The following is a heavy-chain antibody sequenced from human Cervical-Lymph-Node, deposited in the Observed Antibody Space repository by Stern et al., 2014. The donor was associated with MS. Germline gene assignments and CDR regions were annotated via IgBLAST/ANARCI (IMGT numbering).Heavy chain of an antibody. CDR2: ILWDDDK. J-gene: IGHJ3*02. CDR3: AHRPPRRIAVADDAFDI. D-gene: IGHD6-19*01. V-gene: IGHV2-5*02. CDR1: GFSLSTRGVG. Sequence: QITLKESGPTLVKPTQTLTLTCTFSGFSLSTRGVGVGWIRQTRGKALEWLALILWDDDKPYSPSLKSRLTITKDTSKNQVVLTMTNMDPVDTATYYCAHRPPRRIAVADDAFDIWGQGTMVTVSS.